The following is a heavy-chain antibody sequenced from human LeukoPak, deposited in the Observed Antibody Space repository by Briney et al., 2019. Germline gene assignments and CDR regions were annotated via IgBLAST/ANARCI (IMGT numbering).Heavy chain of an antibody. Sequence: ASVKVSCKASGYTFTGYYMHWVRQAPGHGLEWMGWINPNSGGTNYAQKFQGRVTMTRDTSISTAYMELSRLRSDDTAVYYCAREAAAIPTSLSYWGQGTLVTVSS. CDR3: AREAAAIPTSLSY. CDR2: INPNSGGT. CDR1: GYTFTGYY. D-gene: IGHD2-2*02. V-gene: IGHV1-2*02. J-gene: IGHJ4*02.